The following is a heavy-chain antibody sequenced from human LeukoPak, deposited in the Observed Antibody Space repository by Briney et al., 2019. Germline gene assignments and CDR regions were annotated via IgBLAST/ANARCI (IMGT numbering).Heavy chain of an antibody. Sequence: GGSLRLSCAASGFTFSSYGMHWVRQAPGKGLEWVAFIRYDGSNKYYADSVKGRFTISRDNSKNTLYLQMNSLRAEDTAVYYCAKDSTYYYGSGRPWYMDVWGKGTTVTISS. D-gene: IGHD3-10*01. J-gene: IGHJ6*03. CDR1: GFTFSSYG. CDR2: IRYDGSNK. V-gene: IGHV3-30*02. CDR3: AKDSTYYYGSGRPWYMDV.